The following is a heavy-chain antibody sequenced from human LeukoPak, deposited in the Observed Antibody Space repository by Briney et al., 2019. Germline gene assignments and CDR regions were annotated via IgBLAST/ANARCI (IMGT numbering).Heavy chain of an antibody. D-gene: IGHD4-17*01. J-gene: IGHJ2*01. CDR2: IYYSGST. CDR1: GGSISSGGYY. Sequence: SETLSLTCTVSGGSISSGGYYWSWIRQHPGKGLEWIGYIYYSGSTYYNPSLKSRVTISVDTSKNQFSLKLSSVTAADTAVYYCASDYGDYGWYFDLWGRGTLVTVSS. CDR3: ASDYGDYGWYFDL. V-gene: IGHV4-31*03.